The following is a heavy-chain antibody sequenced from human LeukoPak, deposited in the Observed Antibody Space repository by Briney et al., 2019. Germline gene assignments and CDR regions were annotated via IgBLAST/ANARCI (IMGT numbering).Heavy chain of an antibody. J-gene: IGHJ2*01. D-gene: IGHD3-10*01. Sequence: HPGGSLRLSCAASGFSFSNYAMVWVRQAPGKGLEWVSTISGDGGNTFYADSVKGRFTISRDNSKNTLYLQVNSLRAEDTAIYYCAKDRVNWYFDLWGRGTLVTVSS. V-gene: IGHV3-23*01. CDR2: ISGDGGNT. CDR1: GFSFSNYA. CDR3: AKDRVNWYFDL.